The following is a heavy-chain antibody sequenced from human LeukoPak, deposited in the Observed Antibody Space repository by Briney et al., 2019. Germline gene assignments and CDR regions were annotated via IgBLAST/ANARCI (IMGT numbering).Heavy chain of an antibody. CDR1: GGSISSYY. J-gene: IGHJ4*02. V-gene: IGHV4-59*01. D-gene: IGHD5-12*01. CDR3: ARERYSGYDSDYFDY. Sequence: SETLSLTCTVSGGSISSYYWSWIRQPPGKGLEWIGYIYYSGSTNYNPSLKSRVTISVDTSKNQVSLKLSSVTAADTAVYYCARERYSGYDSDYFDYWGQGTLVTVSS. CDR2: IYYSGST.